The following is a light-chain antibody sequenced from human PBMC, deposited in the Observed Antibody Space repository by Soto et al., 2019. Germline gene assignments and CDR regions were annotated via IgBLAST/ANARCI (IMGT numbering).Light chain of an antibody. V-gene: IGLV2-14*01. J-gene: IGLJ1*01. Sequence: QSVLTQPASVSGSPGQSITISCTGTSSDVGGYNYVSWYQQHPGKAPKLMIYDVSNRPSGVSNRFSGSKSGNTASLTISGLQAEGEADYYCSSYTSSSTLNVFGTGTKLTVL. CDR3: SSYTSSSTLNV. CDR1: SSDVGGYNY. CDR2: DVS.